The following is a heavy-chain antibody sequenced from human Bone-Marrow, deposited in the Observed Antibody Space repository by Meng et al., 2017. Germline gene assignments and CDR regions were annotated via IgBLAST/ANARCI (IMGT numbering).Heavy chain of an antibody. CDR3: ARDRYDSSGYYYYYYGMDV. D-gene: IGHD3-22*01. Sequence: GESLKISCAASGFTFSSYAMHWVRQAPGKGLEWVAVISYDGSNKYYAGSVKGRFTISRDNSKNTLYLQMNSLRAEDTAVYYCARDRYDSSGYYYYYYGMDVWGQGTTVTVSS. J-gene: IGHJ6*02. CDR2: ISYDGSNK. CDR1: GFTFSSYA. V-gene: IGHV3-30*04.